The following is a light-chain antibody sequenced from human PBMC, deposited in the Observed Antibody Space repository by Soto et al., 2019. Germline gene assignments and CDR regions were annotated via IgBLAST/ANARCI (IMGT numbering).Light chain of an antibody. CDR1: QSISNY. V-gene: IGKV1-39*01. J-gene: IGKJ1*01. CDR2: AAS. CDR3: QESYSAPWT. Sequence: DIELTKSPASLSASVRDRVTITCRASQSISNYLNWYQQKPGKAPKLLIYAASSLQSGVPSRFSGSGSGTDFTLTISSLQPEDFATYYCQESYSAPWTFGQGTKVDSK.